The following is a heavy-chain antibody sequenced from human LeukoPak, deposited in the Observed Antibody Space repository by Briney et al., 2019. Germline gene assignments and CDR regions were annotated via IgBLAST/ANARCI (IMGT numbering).Heavy chain of an antibody. D-gene: IGHD7-27*01. CDR2: INVSGGGT. CDR3: ARDLGMGSDY. J-gene: IGHJ4*02. CDR1: GYTFTSYY. Sequence: ASVKVSCKASGYTFTSYYIHWVRQAPGQGLEWMGVINVSGGGTTYAQRFQGRVTMTRDTSTSTVYMELSSLRSDDTAVYYCARDLGMGSDYWGQGTLVTVSS. V-gene: IGHV1-46*01.